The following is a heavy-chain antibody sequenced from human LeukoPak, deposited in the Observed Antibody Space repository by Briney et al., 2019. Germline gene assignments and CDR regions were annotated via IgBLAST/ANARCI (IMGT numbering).Heavy chain of an antibody. CDR1: GFTFGDYA. Sequence: GGSLRLSCTASGFTFGDYAMSWFRQAPGKGLEWVGFIRSKAYGGTTEYAASVKGRFTISRDDSKSIAYLQMNSLKTEDTAVYYCTRDREGSSSWYVSVLYYYMDVWGKGTTVTVSS. J-gene: IGHJ6*03. D-gene: IGHD6-13*01. CDR3: TRDREGSSSWYVSVLYYYMDV. V-gene: IGHV3-49*03. CDR2: IRSKAYGGTT.